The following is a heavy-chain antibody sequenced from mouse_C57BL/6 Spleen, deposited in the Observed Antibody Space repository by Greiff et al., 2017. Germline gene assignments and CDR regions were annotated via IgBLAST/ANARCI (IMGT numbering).Heavy chain of an antibody. CDR3: ARDDESYAMDY. CDR1: GFTFSSYA. J-gene: IGHJ4*01. D-gene: IGHD2-3*01. V-gene: IGHV5-4*01. Sequence: DVMLVESGGGLVKPGGSLKLSCAASGFTFSSYAMSWVRQTPEKRLEWVATISDGGSYTYYPDNVKGRFTISRDNAKNNLYLQMSHLKSEDKAMYYCARDDESYAMDYWGQGTSVTVSS. CDR2: ISDGGSYT.